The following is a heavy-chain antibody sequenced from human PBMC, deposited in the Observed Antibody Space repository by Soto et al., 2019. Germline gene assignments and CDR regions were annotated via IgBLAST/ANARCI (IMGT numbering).Heavy chain of an antibody. J-gene: IGHJ1*01. CDR1: GASVDSAGYF. V-gene: IGHV4-31*03. CDR3: ARGTGLSYTYGIDD. Sequence: TLSLTCTLSGASVDSAGYFWARIRQRPWKGLDWIGHTNYSGSTHHTPSLRSRLMVSIATSKNPCSLKLNSVTAGDTAIYYCARGTGLSYTYGIDDWVQGTLVTVSS. CDR2: TNYSGST. D-gene: IGHD5-18*01.